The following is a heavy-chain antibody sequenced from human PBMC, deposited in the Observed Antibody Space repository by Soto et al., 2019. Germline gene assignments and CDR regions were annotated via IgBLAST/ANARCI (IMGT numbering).Heavy chain of an antibody. V-gene: IGHV1-18*01. CDR1: GYTFTSYG. CDR2: ISAYNGNT. CDR3: AGSIAAAGSADY. Sequence: ASVKVSCKASGYTFTSYGISWVRQAPGQGLEWMGWISAYNGNTNYAQKLQGRVTMTTDTSTRTAYMELRSLRSDDTAVYYCAGSIAAAGSADYWGQGTLVTVSS. J-gene: IGHJ4*02. D-gene: IGHD6-13*01.